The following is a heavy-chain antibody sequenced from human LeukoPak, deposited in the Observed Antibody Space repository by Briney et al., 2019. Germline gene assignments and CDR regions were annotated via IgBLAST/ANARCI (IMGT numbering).Heavy chain of an antibody. D-gene: IGHD4-23*01. V-gene: IGHV4-38-2*02. CDR1: GYSISSGYY. CDR3: ARDPRGGGNAGTDDY. Sequence: SETLSLTCAVPGYSISSGYYWGWIRQPPGKGLEWIGSIYHSGSTYYNPSLKSRVTISVDTSKNQFSLKLSSVTAADTAVYYCARDPRGGGNAGTDDYWGQGTLVTVSS. CDR2: IYHSGST. J-gene: IGHJ4*02.